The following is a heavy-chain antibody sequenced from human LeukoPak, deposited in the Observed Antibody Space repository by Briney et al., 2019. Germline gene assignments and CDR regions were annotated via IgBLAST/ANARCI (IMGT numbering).Heavy chain of an antibody. D-gene: IGHD6-13*01. CDR3: ALRSSSWEVYYYYMDV. Sequence: GSSVMVSCKASGGTFSSYAISWVRQAPGQGLEWMGGIIPIFGTANYAQKFQGRVTITADESTSTAYMELSSLRSEDTAVYYCALRSSSWEVYYYYMDVWGKGTTVTVSS. CDR1: GGTFSSYA. V-gene: IGHV1-69*01. J-gene: IGHJ6*03. CDR2: IIPIFGTA.